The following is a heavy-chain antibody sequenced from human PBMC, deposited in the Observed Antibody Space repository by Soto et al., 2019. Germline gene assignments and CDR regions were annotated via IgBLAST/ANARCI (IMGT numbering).Heavy chain of an antibody. J-gene: IGHJ5*02. CDR3: ARTYSGYGDNWFDP. CDR1: GYSISSGYY. V-gene: IGHV4-38-2*01. CDR2: IYHSGST. D-gene: IGHD5-12*01. Sequence: SETLSLTCAVSGYSISSGYYRGWIRQPPGKGLEWIGSIYHSGSTYYNPSLKSRVTISVDTSKNQFSLKLSSVTAADTAVYYCARTYSGYGDNWFDPWGQGTLVTVSS.